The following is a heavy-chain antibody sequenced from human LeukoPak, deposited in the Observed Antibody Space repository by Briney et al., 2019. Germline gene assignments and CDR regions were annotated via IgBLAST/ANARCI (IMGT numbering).Heavy chain of an antibody. D-gene: IGHD6-13*01. V-gene: IGHV1-8*01. CDR2: MKPNSGNT. J-gene: IGHJ4*02. CDR1: GYTFTTHD. Sequence: GASVKVSCKASGYTFTTHDINWVRQATGQGLEWMGWMKPNSGNTEYAQKFQGRVTMTRNTSINTAYMELSSLRSEDTAVYYCARPGAAAGFGYWGQGTPVTVSS. CDR3: ARPGAAAGFGY.